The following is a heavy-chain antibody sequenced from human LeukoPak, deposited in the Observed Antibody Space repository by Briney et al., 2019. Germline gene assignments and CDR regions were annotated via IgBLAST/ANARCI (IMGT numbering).Heavy chain of an antibody. CDR2: ISGSASTT. CDR3: VRGGGAYCGTDCHRNFDY. V-gene: IGHV3-11*01. J-gene: IGHJ4*02. Sequence: GGSLRLSCAASGFTFSDYYMSWIRQAPGKGLEWVSYISGSASTTYYAGSVKGRFTISRDTSKNTVYLQMDSLRAEDTAMYYCVRGGGAYCGTDCHRNFDYWGQGTLVTVSS. D-gene: IGHD2-21*02. CDR1: GFTFSDYY.